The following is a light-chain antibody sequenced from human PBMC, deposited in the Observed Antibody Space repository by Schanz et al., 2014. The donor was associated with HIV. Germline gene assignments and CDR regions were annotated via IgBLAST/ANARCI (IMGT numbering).Light chain of an antibody. Sequence: QSALTQPASVSGSPGQSITISCTATSSDVANYNLVSWYQQRPGKVPKLLIYEGNKRPSGVSNRFSGSKSANTASLTISGLQAEDEADYYCSSYAGTNNLWVFGGGTKLTVL. CDR1: SSDVANYNL. CDR2: EGN. V-gene: IGLV2-23*01. J-gene: IGLJ3*02. CDR3: SSYAGTNNLWV.